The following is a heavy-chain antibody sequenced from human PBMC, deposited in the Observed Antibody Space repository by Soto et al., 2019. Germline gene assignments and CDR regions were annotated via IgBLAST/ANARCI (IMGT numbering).Heavy chain of an antibody. Sequence: EVQLVESGGGLVKPGGSLRLSCAASGFTFSSYSMNWVRQAPGKGLEWVSSISSSSSYIYYEDSVKGRFTISRDNAKNSRYLQMNSLRAEGTVVYYCARDQRLLPLGYCPIWGQGTMVTVSS. CDR2: ISSSSSYI. D-gene: IGHD2-15*01. V-gene: IGHV3-21*01. J-gene: IGHJ3*02. CDR3: ARDQRLLPLGYCPI. CDR1: GFTFSSYS.